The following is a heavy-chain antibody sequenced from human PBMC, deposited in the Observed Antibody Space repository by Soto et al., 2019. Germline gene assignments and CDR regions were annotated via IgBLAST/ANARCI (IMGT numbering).Heavy chain of an antibody. D-gene: IGHD3-3*01. J-gene: IGHJ6*02. CDR2: ISAYNGYT. Sequence: QVQLVQSGAEVKKPGASVKVSCKASGYTFTTFGISWVRQAPGQGLEWMGWISAYNGYTNYAQKLQGRVTMTTDTSTSTAYMELRSLRSDDTAVYYCARDPTIFEVVQTYGMDVWGQGTTVTVSS. V-gene: IGHV1-18*01. CDR1: GYTFTTFG. CDR3: ARDPTIFEVVQTYGMDV.